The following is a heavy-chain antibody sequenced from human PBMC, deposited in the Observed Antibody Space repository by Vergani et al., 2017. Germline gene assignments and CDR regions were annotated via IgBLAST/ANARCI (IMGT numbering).Heavy chain of an antibody. J-gene: IGHJ4*02. CDR2: ISSSSSYI. V-gene: IGHV3-21*01. Sequence: EVQLVESGGGLVKPGGSLRLSCAASGFTFSSYSMNWVRQAPGKGLEWVSSISSSSSYIYYADSVKGRFTISRDNAKDSLYLQMNSLRAEVTAVYYCARSRLAGITMVRGVIGYWGQGTLVTVSS. D-gene: IGHD3-10*01. CDR3: ARSRLAGITMVRGVIGY. CDR1: GFTFSSYS.